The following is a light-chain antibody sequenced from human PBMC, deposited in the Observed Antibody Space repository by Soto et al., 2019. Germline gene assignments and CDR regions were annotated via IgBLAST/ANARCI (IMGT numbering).Light chain of an antibody. CDR3: CSYAGSSKDV. CDR2: EGS. J-gene: IGLJ1*01. Sequence: QSALTQPASVSGSPGQSITISCTGTSSDVGSYNPVSWYQQHPGKAPKLMIYEGSKRPSGVSNRFSGSKSGNTASLTISGLQAEDEADYYCCSYAGSSKDVFGTGTKVTVL. CDR1: SSDVGSYNP. V-gene: IGLV2-23*01.